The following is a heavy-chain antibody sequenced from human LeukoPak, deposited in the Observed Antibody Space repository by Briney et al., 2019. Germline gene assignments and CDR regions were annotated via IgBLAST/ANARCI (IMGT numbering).Heavy chain of an antibody. CDR1: GGSFSGYY. D-gene: IGHD2-2*01. Sequence: SETLSLTCAVYGGSFSGYYWSWIRQPPGKGLEWIGEINHSGSTNYNPSLKSRVTISVDTSKNQFSLKLSSVTAADTAVYYCARCCSSTSCPIGSFDYWGQGTLVTVSS. CDR3: ARCCSSTSCPIGSFDY. V-gene: IGHV4-34*01. J-gene: IGHJ4*02. CDR2: INHSGST.